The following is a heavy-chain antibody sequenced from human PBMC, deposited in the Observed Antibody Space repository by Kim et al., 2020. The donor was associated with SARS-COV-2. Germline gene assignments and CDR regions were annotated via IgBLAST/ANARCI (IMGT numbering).Heavy chain of an antibody. CDR3: ARDWGDSSGWFPMDV. J-gene: IGHJ6*02. V-gene: IGHV4-59*01. D-gene: IGHD6-19*01. Sequence: PSLKSRVTISVDTSKNQFSLKLSSVTAADTAVYYCARDWGDSSGWFPMDVWGQGTTVTVSS.